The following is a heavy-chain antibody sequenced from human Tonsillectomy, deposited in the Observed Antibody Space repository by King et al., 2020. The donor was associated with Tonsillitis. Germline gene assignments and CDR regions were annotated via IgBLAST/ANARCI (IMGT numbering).Heavy chain of an antibody. J-gene: IGHJ6*02. CDR3: ARDDTGHYYYGMDV. CDR1: DGSISSYY. Sequence: VQLQESGPGLVKPSETLSLTCTVSDGSISSYYWSWIRQPPGKGLEWIGYIYYSGSTNYNPSLKSRVTISVDTSKNQFSRKLSSVTAADTAVYYCARDDTGHYYYGMDVWGQGTTVTVSS. CDR2: IYYSGST. V-gene: IGHV4-59*01. D-gene: IGHD1-1*01.